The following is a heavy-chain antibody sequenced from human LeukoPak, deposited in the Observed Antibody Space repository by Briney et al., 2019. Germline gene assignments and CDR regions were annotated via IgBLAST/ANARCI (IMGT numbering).Heavy chain of an antibody. CDR1: GGSISSGGYS. CDR3: ARKPLSYGLFDP. CDR2: IYHSGST. V-gene: IGHV4-30-2*01. Sequence: SETLSLTCAVSGGSISSGGYSWSWIRQPPGKGLEWIGYIYHSGSTYYNPSLKSRVTISVDRSKNQFSLKLSSVTAADTAVYYCARKPLSYGLFDPWGQGTLDTVSS. D-gene: IGHD3-10*01. J-gene: IGHJ5*02.